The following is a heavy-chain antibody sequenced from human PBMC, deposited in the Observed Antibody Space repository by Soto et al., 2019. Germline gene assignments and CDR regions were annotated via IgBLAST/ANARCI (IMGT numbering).Heavy chain of an antibody. D-gene: IGHD1-26*01. CDR3: AHKVGRGADMDV. CDR2: IYWDNDK. J-gene: IGHJ6*02. Sequence: QITLKESGPTLVKPTQTLTLTCTFSGFSVSTSGVGVAWIRQSPGKALEWLALIYWDNDKRYSPFLQSRVTITTDISRNQVVLTMTNMDPVDTSTYYFAHKVGRGADMDVWGQGTTVTVSS. CDR1: GFSVSTSGVG. V-gene: IGHV2-5*02.